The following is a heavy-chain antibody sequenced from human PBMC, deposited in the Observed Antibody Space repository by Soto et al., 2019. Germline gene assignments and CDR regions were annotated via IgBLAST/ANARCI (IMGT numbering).Heavy chain of an antibody. CDR3: TRHGDYYRSGNCHF. V-gene: IGHV4-39*01. CDR1: GDSIISEIYY. Sequence: QLHLQESGPGLVRPSETLSLICTVSGDSIISEIYYWGWIRQSPGKGLAWIGSIFYSGSTYYNPSLTGRATMSVDTSKSQFSLKWTSVTAADTAVYYCTRHGDYYRSGNCHFWGQGTLVTVSS. CDR2: IFYSGST. D-gene: IGHD3-10*01. J-gene: IGHJ4*02.